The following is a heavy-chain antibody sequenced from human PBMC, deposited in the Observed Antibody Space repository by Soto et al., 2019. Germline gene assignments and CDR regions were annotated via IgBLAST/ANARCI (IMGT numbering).Heavy chain of an antibody. J-gene: IGHJ4*02. D-gene: IGHD3-22*01. CDR1: GFTFSSYT. V-gene: IGHV3-30-3*01. Sequence: PGGSLRLSCAASGFTFSSYTMHWVRQAPGKGLEWVAVILNDGSNKYYADSVEGRFTISRDNSKNTVYLQMNSLRAEDTAVYYCARGLVDSCGYYWGQGTLVTVSS. CDR3: ARGLVDSCGYY. CDR2: ILNDGSNK.